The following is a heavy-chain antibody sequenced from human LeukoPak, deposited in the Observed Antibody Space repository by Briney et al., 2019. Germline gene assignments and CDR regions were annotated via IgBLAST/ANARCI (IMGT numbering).Heavy chain of an antibody. Sequence: GGSLRLSCATSGFTFSDHYMDWVRQAPGKGLEWVGRSRNKANSYTTEYAASVKGRFTISRDDSKNSLYLQMNSLKTEDTAMYYCARGYCSRTSCYLEYFYGMDVWGKGTTVTASS. J-gene: IGHJ6*04. CDR1: GFTFSDHY. D-gene: IGHD2-2*01. CDR2: SRNKANSYTT. V-gene: IGHV3-72*01. CDR3: ARGYCSRTSCYLEYFYGMDV.